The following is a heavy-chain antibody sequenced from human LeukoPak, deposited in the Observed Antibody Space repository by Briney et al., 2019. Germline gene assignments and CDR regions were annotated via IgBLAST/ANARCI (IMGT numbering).Heavy chain of an antibody. D-gene: IGHD3-3*01. CDR3: AIGSGYLFDY. CDR2: IYSGGTT. Sequence: GGSLRLSCAASGFTVTTNYMNWVRQAPGKGLEWVAVIYSGGTTYYADSVKGRFTISRDNSKNTLYLQMNTLRAEDTAVYYCAIGSGYLFDYWGQGTLVTVSS. CDR1: GFTVTTNY. V-gene: IGHV3-53*01. J-gene: IGHJ4*02.